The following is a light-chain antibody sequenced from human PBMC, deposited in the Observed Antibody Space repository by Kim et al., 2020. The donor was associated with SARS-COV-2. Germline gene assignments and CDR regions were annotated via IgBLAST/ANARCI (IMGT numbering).Light chain of an antibody. Sequence: INTHVAWFQQKPGKAPKALIYEASSLHSGVPSRFSGSASGTYFTLTITSLQPEDFATYYCQQYSLYPITFGGGTKVDIK. CDR1: INTH. CDR3: QQYSLYPIT. V-gene: IGKV1-16*01. J-gene: IGKJ4*01. CDR2: EAS.